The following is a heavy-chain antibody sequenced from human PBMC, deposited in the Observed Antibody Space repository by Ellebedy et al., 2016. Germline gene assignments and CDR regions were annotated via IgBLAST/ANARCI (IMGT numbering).Heavy chain of an antibody. CDR1: GFTFSNFF. Sequence: GESLKISXAASGFTFSNFFMSWVRQAPGKGLEWVSTISGGGDSTYLADSVKGRFTISRDNSKSTLYLQMNSLRAEDTAVYYCAMNYYDSSGYLWGQGTLVTVSS. D-gene: IGHD3-22*01. V-gene: IGHV3-23*01. CDR3: AMNYYDSSGYL. CDR2: ISGGGDST. J-gene: IGHJ4*02.